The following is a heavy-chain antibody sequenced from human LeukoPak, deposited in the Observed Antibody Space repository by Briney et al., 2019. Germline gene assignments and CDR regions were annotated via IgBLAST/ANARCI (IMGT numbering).Heavy chain of an antibody. CDR2: ISYDGGNK. Sequence: GSLRLSCAASGFTFSSYGMHWVRQAPGKGLEWVAVISYDGGNKYYADSVKGRFTISRDNSKNTLYLQMNSLRAEDTAVYYCAKCVVPAAMSWFDPWGQGTLVTVSS. CDR3: AKCVVPAAMSWFDP. V-gene: IGHV3-30*18. CDR1: GFTFSSYG. J-gene: IGHJ5*02. D-gene: IGHD2-2*01.